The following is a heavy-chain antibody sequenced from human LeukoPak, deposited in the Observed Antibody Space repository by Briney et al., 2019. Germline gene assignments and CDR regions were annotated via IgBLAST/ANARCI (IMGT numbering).Heavy chain of an antibody. Sequence: GGSLRLSCAASGFTFSTYTMNWVRQAPGKGLEWVSSISSSSRYIFYADSIKGRFTLSRDNAKNSLYLQANSLRAEDTAVYYCARARNYYDSSGYLDCWGQGTQVTVSS. CDR1: GFTFSTYT. J-gene: IGHJ4*02. D-gene: IGHD3-22*01. CDR3: ARARNYYDSSGYLDC. V-gene: IGHV3-21*01. CDR2: ISSSSRYI.